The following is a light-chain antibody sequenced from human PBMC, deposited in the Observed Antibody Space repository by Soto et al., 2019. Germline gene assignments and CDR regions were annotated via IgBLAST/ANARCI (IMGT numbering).Light chain of an antibody. CDR3: TSHAGTINFPYI. J-gene: IGLJ1*01. Sequence: QSALTQPPSASGSPGQSVTISCTGTSSDVGAYNYVSWYQHHPGKAPKLLVYEVNNRPSGVPDRFSGSKSGTTASLTVSGLQAEDEADYYCTSHAGTINFPYIFGTGTKLTVL. V-gene: IGLV2-8*01. CDR2: EVN. CDR1: SSDVGAYNY.